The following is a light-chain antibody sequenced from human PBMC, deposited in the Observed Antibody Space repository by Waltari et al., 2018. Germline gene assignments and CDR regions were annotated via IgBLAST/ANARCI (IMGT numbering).Light chain of an antibody. CDR3: QQSYSTPRT. CDR1: QSISSY. J-gene: IGKJ1*01. CDR2: AAS. V-gene: IGKV1-39*01. Sequence: DILMTQSPSSLSASVGDRVTITCRASQSISSYLNWYQQKPGKAPNLLIYAASSLQSGVPSRFSGSGSGTDFTLTISSLQPEDFATYYCQQSYSTPRTFGQGTKVEIK.